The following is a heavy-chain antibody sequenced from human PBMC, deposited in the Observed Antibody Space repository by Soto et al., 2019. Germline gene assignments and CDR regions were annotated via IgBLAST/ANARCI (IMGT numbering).Heavy chain of an antibody. CDR1: EGTFNSYA. Sequence: QAQVVQSGAEVRKPGSSVKLSCKASEGTFNSYAIAWVRQAPGQGLEWMGGIIPYYNTLNYAQKFQDRVTITADDSTNTVYMELSSLRSDYTAVYFCASGASRWYPYCVDSWAQGTLVPVSS. V-gene: IGHV1-69*01. J-gene: IGHJ4*02. CDR3: ASGASRWYPYCVDS. CDR2: IIPYYNTL. D-gene: IGHD6-13*01.